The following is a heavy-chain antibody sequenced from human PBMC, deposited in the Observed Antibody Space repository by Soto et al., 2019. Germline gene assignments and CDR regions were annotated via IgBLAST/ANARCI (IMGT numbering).Heavy chain of an antibody. CDR3: ATHPPYGPLDH. CDR2: IYYSENT. J-gene: IGHJ4*02. Sequence: WGLIRQPPGKGLEWIGNIYYSENTYYNPSLKSRVTISVDTSKNQFSLRLTSVTAADTAVYYCATHPPYGPLDHWGQGTLVTVSS. V-gene: IGHV4-39*01. D-gene: IGHD4-17*01.